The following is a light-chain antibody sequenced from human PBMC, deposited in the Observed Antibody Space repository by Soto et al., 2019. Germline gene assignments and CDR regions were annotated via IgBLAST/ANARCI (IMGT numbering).Light chain of an antibody. J-gene: IGLJ1*01. CDR3: AAWDDSLNGPV. V-gene: IGLV1-44*01. Sequence: QSVLTQPPSASGTPGQRVTISCSGSSSNIGSNTVNWYQQLPRTAPKLLIYSNNQRPSGVPDRFSGSKSGTSASLAISGLQSEDEADYYCAAWDDSLNGPVFGTGTRSPS. CDR1: SSNIGSNT. CDR2: SNN.